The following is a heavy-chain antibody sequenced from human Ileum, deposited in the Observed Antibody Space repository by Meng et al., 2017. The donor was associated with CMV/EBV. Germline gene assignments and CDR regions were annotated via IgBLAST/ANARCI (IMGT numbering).Heavy chain of an antibody. CDR1: GYSFTNNN. Sequence: CKASGYSFTNNNLIWVRQAPGQGPEWMGWINTNTGKPTYARDFTGRFVFSLDTSVSTAYLQISNLKAEDTAVYYCARDGLNERFFDYWGQGTLVTVSS. CDR3: ARDGLNERFFDY. V-gene: IGHV7-4-1*02. J-gene: IGHJ4*02. D-gene: IGHD1-1*01. CDR2: INTNTGKP.